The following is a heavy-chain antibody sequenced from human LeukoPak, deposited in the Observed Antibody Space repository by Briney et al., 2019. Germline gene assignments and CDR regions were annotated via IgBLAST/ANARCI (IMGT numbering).Heavy chain of an antibody. J-gene: IGHJ4*02. V-gene: IGHV4-59*12. CDR1: GGSISSYY. Sequence: PSETLSLTCTVSGGSISSYYWSWIRQPPGRGLEWIGYIYYSGSTNYNPSLKSRVTMSVGTSKKQFSLKLSSVTAADTAVYYCARDTISGHFDYWGQGTLVTVSS. CDR2: IYYSGST. CDR3: ARDTISGHFDY. D-gene: IGHD6-25*01.